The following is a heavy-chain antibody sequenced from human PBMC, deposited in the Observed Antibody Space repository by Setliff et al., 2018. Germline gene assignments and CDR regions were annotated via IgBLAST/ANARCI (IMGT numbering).Heavy chain of an antibody. CDR3: ARDRTAYSYGLDV. CDR2: IYHNGNT. Sequence: PSETLSLTCTVSGGSISPYFWSWIRQPPGKGLEWIGYIYHNGNTNFNPSLKTRVSMSVDTSKSQIALNLKSVTAADTAVYYCARDRTAYSYGLDVWGQGTTVTVSS. D-gene: IGHD5-18*01. J-gene: IGHJ6*02. V-gene: IGHV4-59*01. CDR1: GGSISPYF.